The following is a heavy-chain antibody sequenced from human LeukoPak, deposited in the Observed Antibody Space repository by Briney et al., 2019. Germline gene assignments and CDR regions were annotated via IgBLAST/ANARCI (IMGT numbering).Heavy chain of an antibody. Sequence: GGSLRLSCAAPGFTFSSHAMSWVRQAPGKGLEWVSVISASGGDTYYADSVKGRFSISRDNSKNTLYLQMNSLGAEDTAVYYCARKITIFSYFYGMDVWGQGTTVTVSS. CDR1: GFTFSSHA. J-gene: IGHJ6*02. CDR3: ARKITIFSYFYGMDV. CDR2: ISASGGDT. V-gene: IGHV3-23*01. D-gene: IGHD3-3*01.